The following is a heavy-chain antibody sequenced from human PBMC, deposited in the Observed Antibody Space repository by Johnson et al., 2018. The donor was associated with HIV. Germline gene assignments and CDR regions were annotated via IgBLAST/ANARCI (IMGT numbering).Heavy chain of an antibody. CDR1: GFTFSSYG. J-gene: IGHJ3*02. CDR2: MSYDGTNK. Sequence: QVQLVESGGGVVQPGGSLRLSCAASGFTFSSYGMHWVRQAPGKGLEWVAVMSYDGTNKYYADSVKGRFTISRDNFKNTLFLQMNSLRVEDTAEYYCVKDRGRPGTPAGLDIWGQGTVVTVSS. D-gene: IGHD3-16*01. V-gene: IGHV3-30*18. CDR3: VKDRGRPGTPAGLDI.